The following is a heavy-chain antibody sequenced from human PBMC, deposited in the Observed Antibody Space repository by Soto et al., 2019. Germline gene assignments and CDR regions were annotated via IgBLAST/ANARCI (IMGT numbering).Heavy chain of an antibody. Sequence: SETLSLTCTVSGGSISSYYWSWIRQPPGKGLEWIGYIYYSGSTNYNPSLKSRVTISVDTSKNQFSLKLSSVTAADTAVYYCARFVVPAATYYYYYMDVWGKGTTVTVSS. D-gene: IGHD2-2*01. CDR3: ARFVVPAATYYYYYMDV. CDR2: IYYSGST. J-gene: IGHJ6*03. CDR1: GGSISSYY. V-gene: IGHV4-59*01.